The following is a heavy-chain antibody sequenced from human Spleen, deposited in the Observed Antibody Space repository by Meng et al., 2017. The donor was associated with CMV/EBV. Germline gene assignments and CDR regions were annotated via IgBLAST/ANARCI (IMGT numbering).Heavy chain of an antibody. CDR2: IHYRGST. V-gene: IGHV4-59*01. CDR3: ARAGDGGYDYDY. J-gene: IGHJ4*02. Sequence: SETLSLTCSVSRGTISDYYWSWIRQPPGKTLEWIGYIHYRGSTVYNPSLKSRVTISVDTSNQFSLRLTSVTTADTAVYYCARAGDGGYDYDYWGQGTLVTVSS. D-gene: IGHD5-12*01. CDR1: RGTISDYY.